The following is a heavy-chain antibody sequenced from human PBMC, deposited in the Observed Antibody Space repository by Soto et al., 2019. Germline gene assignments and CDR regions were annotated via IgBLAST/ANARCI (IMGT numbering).Heavy chain of an antibody. D-gene: IGHD3-16*01. V-gene: IGHV1-18*01. CDR1: GYIFTDYG. CDR2: ISGFSGNS. CDR3: ARGNYVISNDAFDI. J-gene: IGHJ3*02. Sequence: QLQLVQSGAEVRKPGASVEVSCKTSGYIFTDYGINWVRQAPGQGREWMGGISGFSGNSKYAQKVQGRVTMTTDTSTSTAYMELRSLRSDDTAVYYCARGNYVISNDAFDIWGQGTMVIVSP.